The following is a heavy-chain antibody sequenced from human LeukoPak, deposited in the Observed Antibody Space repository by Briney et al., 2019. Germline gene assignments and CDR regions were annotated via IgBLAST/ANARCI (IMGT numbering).Heavy chain of an antibody. CDR2: MNPKSGGT. D-gene: IGHD1-26*01. CDR1: GYTFSNTY. Sequence: ASVKVSCKASGYTFSNTYIHWVRQAPGQGLEWMGSMNPKSGGTKYAQKFQGRVSMTRDTSISTAYMELASLTSDDTAVYYCARAGGRSWFDPWGQGTLVTVSS. J-gene: IGHJ5*02. V-gene: IGHV1-2*02. CDR3: ARAGGRSWFDP.